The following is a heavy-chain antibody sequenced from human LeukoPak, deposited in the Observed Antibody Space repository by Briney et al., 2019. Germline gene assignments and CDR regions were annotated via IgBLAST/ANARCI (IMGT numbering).Heavy chain of an antibody. J-gene: IGHJ4*02. Sequence: GGSLRLSCVASGFPFSNYGIHWGRQAPGRGLVWVAVIWHDGSDTRYKDSVKGRFTISRDDSKNMAHLQMSSLRADDTAVYYCARGNPPNQPVDFWGQGTLVTVSS. CDR2: IWHDGSDT. D-gene: IGHD1-14*01. V-gene: IGHV3-33*01. CDR3: ARGNPPNQPVDF. CDR1: GFPFSNYG.